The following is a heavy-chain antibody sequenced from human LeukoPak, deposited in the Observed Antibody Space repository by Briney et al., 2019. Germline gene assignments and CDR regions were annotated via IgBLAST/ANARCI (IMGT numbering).Heavy chain of an antibody. CDR1: GGAISSGGDY. CDR2: IYYSGSH. D-gene: IGHD4-17*01. CDR3: ARSTVATFSGFDN. V-gene: IGHV4-31*03. J-gene: IGHJ3*02. Sequence: PSQTLSLTCTVSGGAISSGGDYWSWIRQHPGKGLEWLGYIYYSGSHSYNPSLKSRVTMPVDTSNAQFSLTLSSVTAADTAVYSGARSTVATFSGFDNWGQGTMVTVSS.